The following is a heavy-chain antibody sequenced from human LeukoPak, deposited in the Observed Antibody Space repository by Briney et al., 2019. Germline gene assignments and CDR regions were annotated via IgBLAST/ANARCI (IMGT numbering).Heavy chain of an antibody. Sequence: SETLSLTCTVSGGSISSSSYYWGWLRQPPGKGLEWIGSIYYSGSTYYNPSLKSRVTISVDTSKNQFSLKLSSVTAADAAVYYCAAHGDYDPDYWGQGTLVTVSS. CDR2: IYYSGST. D-gene: IGHD4-17*01. J-gene: IGHJ4*02. CDR3: AAHGDYDPDY. V-gene: IGHV4-39*01. CDR1: GGSISSSSYY.